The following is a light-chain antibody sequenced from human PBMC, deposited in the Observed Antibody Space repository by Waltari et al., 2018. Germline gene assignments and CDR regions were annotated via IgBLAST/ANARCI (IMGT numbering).Light chain of an antibody. CDR1: GSNLGAGYD. Sequence: QSVLTQPPSVSGATGQRVTIPCTGSGSNLGAGYDVHWYQQLPGKAPNLLIYGTSTRPLGVPDRYFGSQSGTSASLAITGLQAEDEADYYCQSYDTSLSVVFGGGTKLTVL. J-gene: IGLJ2*01. V-gene: IGLV1-40*01. CDR3: QSYDTSLSVV. CDR2: GTS.